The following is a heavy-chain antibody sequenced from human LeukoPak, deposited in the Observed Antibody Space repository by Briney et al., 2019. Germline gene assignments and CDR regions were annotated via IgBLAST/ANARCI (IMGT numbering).Heavy chain of an antibody. CDR3: ARYTAMVNRYYYYYMDV. V-gene: IGHV3-7*01. D-gene: IGHD5-18*01. CDR2: IKQDGSEK. Sequence: TGGSLRLSCAASGFTFSSYWMSWVRQAPGKGLEWVANIKQDGSEKYYVDSVKGRFTISRDNAKNSLYLQMNSLRAEDTAVYYCARYTAMVNRYYYYYMDVWGKGTTVTVSS. J-gene: IGHJ6*03. CDR1: GFTFSSYW.